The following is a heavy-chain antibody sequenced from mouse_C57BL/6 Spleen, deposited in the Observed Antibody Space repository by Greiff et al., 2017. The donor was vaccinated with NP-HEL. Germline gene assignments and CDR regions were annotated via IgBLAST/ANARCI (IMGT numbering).Heavy chain of an antibody. J-gene: IGHJ2*01. Sequence: EVMLVESGTVLARPGASVKMSCKTSGYTFTSYWMHWVKQRPGQGLEWIGDIYPGNSDTSYNQKFQGKAKLTAVTSATTTYMDLSSLTNEDSAVYYCAQTGTDYWGQGTTLTVSS. CDR2: IYPGNSDT. V-gene: IGHV1-5*01. D-gene: IGHD4-1*01. CDR1: GYTFTSYW. CDR3: AQTGTDY.